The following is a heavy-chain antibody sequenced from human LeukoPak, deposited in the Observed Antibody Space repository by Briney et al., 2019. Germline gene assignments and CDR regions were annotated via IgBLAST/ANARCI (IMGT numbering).Heavy chain of an antibody. CDR2: IYYSGST. D-gene: IGHD3-3*01. Sequence: SETLSLTCAVYGGSFSGYYWSWIRQPPGKGLEWIGYIYYSGSTNYNPSLKSRVTISVDTSKNQFSLKLSSVTAADTAVYYCARWTKTILGVENAFDIWGQGTMVTVSS. V-gene: IGHV4-59*08. CDR1: GGSFSGYY. J-gene: IGHJ3*02. CDR3: ARWTKTILGVENAFDI.